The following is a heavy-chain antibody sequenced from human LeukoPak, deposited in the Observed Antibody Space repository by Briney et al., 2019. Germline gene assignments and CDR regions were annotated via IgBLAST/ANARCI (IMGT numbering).Heavy chain of an antibody. J-gene: IGHJ3*02. CDR1: GFTFSSYA. CDR2: IRYDGSNK. D-gene: IGHD2-2*02. CDR3: AKGYCSSTSCYTPPHDAFDI. Sequence: GRSLRLSCAASGFTFSSYAMHWVRQAPGKGLEWVAFIRYDGSNKCYADSVKGRFTISRDNSKNTLYLQMNSLRAEDTAVYYCAKGYCSSTSCYTPPHDAFDIWGQGTMVTVSS. V-gene: IGHV3-30*04.